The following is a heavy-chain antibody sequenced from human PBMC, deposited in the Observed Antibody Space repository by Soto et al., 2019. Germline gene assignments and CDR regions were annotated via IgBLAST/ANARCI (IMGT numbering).Heavy chain of an antibody. CDR3: ASAPGGYSYGAHFDY. CDR2: IIPIFGTA. J-gene: IGHJ4*02. V-gene: IGHV1-69*13. Sequence: ASVKVSCKASGGTFSGYAISWVRQAPGQGLEWMGGIIPIFGTANYAQKFQGRVTITADESTSTAYMELSSLRSEDTAVYYCASAPGGYSYGAHFDYWGQGTLVTVSS. D-gene: IGHD5-18*01. CDR1: GGTFSGYA.